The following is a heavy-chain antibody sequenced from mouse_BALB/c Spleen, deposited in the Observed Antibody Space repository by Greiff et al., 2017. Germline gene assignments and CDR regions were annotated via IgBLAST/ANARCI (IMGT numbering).Heavy chain of an antibody. Sequence: EVKLMESGGGLVKPGGSLKLSCAASGFAFSSYDMSWVRQTPEKRLEWVAYISSGGGSTYYPDTVKGRFTISRDNAKNTLYLQMSSLKSEDTAMYYCARQRGGNYYGSSPWFAYWGQGTLVTVSA. CDR1: GFAFSSYD. V-gene: IGHV5-12-1*01. D-gene: IGHD1-1*01. J-gene: IGHJ3*01. CDR2: ISSGGGST. CDR3: ARQRGGNYYGSSPWFAY.